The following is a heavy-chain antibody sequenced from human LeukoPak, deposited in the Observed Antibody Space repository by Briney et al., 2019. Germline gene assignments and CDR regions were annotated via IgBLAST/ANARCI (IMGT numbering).Heavy chain of an antibody. J-gene: IGHJ4*02. Sequence: GGSLRLSCAASGFTFSTYAMSWVRQAPGKGLEWVSAISGSGGSTYYADSVEGRFTISRDNSKNTLSLQMNSLRAEDTALYYCAKDAKRNYDFWDRFDYWGQGTLVTVSS. V-gene: IGHV3-23*01. CDR2: ISGSGGST. CDR3: AKDAKRNYDFWDRFDY. D-gene: IGHD3-3*01. CDR1: GFTFSTYA.